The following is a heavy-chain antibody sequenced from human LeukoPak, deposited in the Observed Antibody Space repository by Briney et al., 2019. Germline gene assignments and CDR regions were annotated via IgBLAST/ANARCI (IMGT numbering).Heavy chain of an antibody. CDR2: ISSSSSYI. Sequence: PGGSLRLSCAASGFTFSSYSMNWVRQAPGKGLEWVSSISSSSSYIYYADSVKGRFTISRDNAKNSLYPQMNSLRAEDTAVYYCARDGYSSGWYNYWGQGTLVTVSS. CDR1: GFTFSSYS. CDR3: ARDGYSSGWYNY. V-gene: IGHV3-21*01. D-gene: IGHD6-19*01. J-gene: IGHJ4*02.